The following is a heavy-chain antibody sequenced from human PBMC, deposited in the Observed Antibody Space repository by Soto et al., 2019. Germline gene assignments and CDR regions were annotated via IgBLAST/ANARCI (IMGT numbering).Heavy chain of an antibody. CDR3: ARRRPGFLEWSTGADFYYDF. J-gene: IGHJ4*02. Sequence: SETLSLTCAVFGASFDDYAWTWIRQPPGRGLEWIGEINHSGNTKYTPSLKSRVTVSIDMSKNQFSLNLNSVTAADTAVYYCARRRPGFLEWSTGADFYYDFRGQRALVTVSS. D-gene: IGHD3-3*01. CDR1: GASFDDYA. CDR2: INHSGNT. V-gene: IGHV4-34*01.